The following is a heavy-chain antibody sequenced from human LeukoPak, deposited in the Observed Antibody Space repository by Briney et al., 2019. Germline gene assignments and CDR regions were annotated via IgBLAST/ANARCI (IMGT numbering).Heavy chain of an antibody. J-gene: IGHJ4*02. D-gene: IGHD3-10*01. V-gene: IGHV4-34*01. CDR1: GGSISSYY. CDR3: ARPVDYYGSGSPEFGY. Sequence: SKTLSLTCTVSGGSISSYYWSWIRQPPGKGLEWIGEINHSGSTNYNPSLKSRVTISVDTSKNQFSLKLSSVTAADTAVYYRARPVDYYGSGSPEFGYWGQGTLVTVSS. CDR2: INHSGST.